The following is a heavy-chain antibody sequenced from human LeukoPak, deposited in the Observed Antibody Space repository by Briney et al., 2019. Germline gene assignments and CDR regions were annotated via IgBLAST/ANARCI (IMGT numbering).Heavy chain of an antibody. CDR3: ASLDGYCSGGSYYSPDYYGMDV. CDR2: IIPIFGIA. D-gene: IGHD2-15*01. Sequence: SVKVSCKASGGTFSSYAISWVRQAPGQGLEWMGRIIPIFGIANYAQEFQGRVTITADKSTSTAYMELSSLRSEDTAVYYCASLDGYCSGGSYYSPDYYGMDVWGQGTTVTVSS. V-gene: IGHV1-69*04. CDR1: GGTFSSYA. J-gene: IGHJ6*02.